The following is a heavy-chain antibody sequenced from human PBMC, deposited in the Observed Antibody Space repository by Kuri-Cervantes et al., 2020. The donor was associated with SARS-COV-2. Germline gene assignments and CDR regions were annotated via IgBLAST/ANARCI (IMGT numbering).Heavy chain of an antibody. CDR2: IYPGDSNT. CDR1: GNSFTTYW. V-gene: IGHV5-51*01. CDR3: ARLFQWPGFFLAPFDY. Sequence: KVSCKHSGNSFTTYWIGWVRQMPGNGLELMGIIYPGDSNTKYSPSFQGHVTMSSDKSLRTAYLQWSSLKASDTAMYYCARLFQWPGFFLAPFDYWGQGTLVTVSS. D-gene: IGHD6-19*01. J-gene: IGHJ4*02.